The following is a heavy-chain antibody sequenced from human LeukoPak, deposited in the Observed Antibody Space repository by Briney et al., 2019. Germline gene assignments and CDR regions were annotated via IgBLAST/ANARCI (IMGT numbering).Heavy chain of an antibody. Sequence: GGSLTLSCAASGFTFSSYAMTWVRQAPGKGLEGVSGISGSGGNTYYTDSVRGRLSISRDNSKTTLYLQMNSLRAEDTAVYYCAKDDGGSYYIYYYYLDVGGKGTTVTISS. CDR1: GFTFSSYA. CDR3: AKDDGGSYYIYYYYLDV. D-gene: IGHD1-26*01. J-gene: IGHJ6*03. V-gene: IGHV3-23*01. CDR2: ISGSGGNT.